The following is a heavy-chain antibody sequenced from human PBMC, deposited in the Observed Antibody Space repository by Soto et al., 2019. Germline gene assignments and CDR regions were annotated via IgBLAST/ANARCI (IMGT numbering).Heavy chain of an antibody. V-gene: IGHV5-10-1*01. D-gene: IGHD3-10*01. J-gene: IGHJ6*02. CDR3: AKRKDASGSAYFFNGMDV. CDR2: IDPCDSNT. CDR1: GYSFTNYW. Sequence: GESLKISCNGSGYSFTNYWINWVRQMPGKCLEWMGRIDPCDSNTNYIPSFQGHVTISADKSISTSYLQLSSLRASDTAIYYCAKRKDASGSAYFFNGMDVWGQGTTVTVSS.